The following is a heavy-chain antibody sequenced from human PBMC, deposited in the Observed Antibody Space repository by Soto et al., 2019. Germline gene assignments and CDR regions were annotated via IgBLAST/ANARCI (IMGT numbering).Heavy chain of an antibody. Sequence: GASVKVSCKASGYTFTSYGISWVRQAPGQGLEWMGWISAYNGNTNYAQKLQGRVTMTTDTSTSTAYMELGSLRSDDTAVYYCARDSYDILTGYYNILDYWGQGTLVTVSS. V-gene: IGHV1-18*01. D-gene: IGHD3-9*01. CDR3: ARDSYDILTGYYNILDY. CDR1: GYTFTSYG. CDR2: ISAYNGNT. J-gene: IGHJ4*02.